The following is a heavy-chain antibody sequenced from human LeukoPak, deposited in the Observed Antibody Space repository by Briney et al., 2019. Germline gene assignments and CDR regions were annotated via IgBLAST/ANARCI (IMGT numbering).Heavy chain of an antibody. CDR1: GGSFSGYY. CDR2: MQSTGNS. J-gene: IGHJ4*02. D-gene: IGHD5-18*01. V-gene: IGHV4-34*11. Sequence: PSETLSLTCAVYGGSFSGYYWNWIRKPPGKGLEWIGYMQSTGNSKYNPSLRSRVTMFVDTSKNQVALILSSVTAADTAVYYCARDKRHSYGRYFDHWGQGALVTVSS. CDR3: ARDKRHSYGRYFDH.